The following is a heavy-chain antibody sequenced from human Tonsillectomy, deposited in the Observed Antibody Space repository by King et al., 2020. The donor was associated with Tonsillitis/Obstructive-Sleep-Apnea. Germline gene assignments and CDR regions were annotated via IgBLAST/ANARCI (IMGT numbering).Heavy chain of an antibody. CDR1: GGSISSSSYY. J-gene: IGHJ4*02. CDR2: IYYSGST. D-gene: IGHD1-26*01. CDR3: ARPYSGSYEYYFDY. Sequence: QLQESGPGLVKPSETLSLTCTVSGGSISSSSYYWGWIRQPPGKGLEWIGNIYYSGSTYYNPSLVSRVTISVDTSKNQFSLKLSSVTAADTAVYYCARPYSGSYEYYFDYWGQGTLVTVSS. V-gene: IGHV4-39*01.